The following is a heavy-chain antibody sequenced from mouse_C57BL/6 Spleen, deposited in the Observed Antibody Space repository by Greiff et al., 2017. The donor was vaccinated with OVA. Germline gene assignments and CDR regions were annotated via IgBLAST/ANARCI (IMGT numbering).Heavy chain of an antibody. D-gene: IGHD1-1*01. V-gene: IGHV5-17*01. J-gene: IGHJ3*01. CDR2: ISSGSSII. CDR3: ARKDGSIAY. Sequence: LVESGGGLVKPGGSLKLSCAADGVSCREYVMHWVRQAPEQGLEWVAYISSGSSIIYYADTVKGRFTISRDNAKNTLFLQMTSLRSEDTAMYYCARKDGSIAYWGQGTLVTVSA. CDR1: GVSCREYV.